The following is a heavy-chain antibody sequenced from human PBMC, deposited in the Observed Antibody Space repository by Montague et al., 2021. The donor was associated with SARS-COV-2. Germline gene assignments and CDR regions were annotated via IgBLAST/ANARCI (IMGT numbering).Heavy chain of an antibody. CDR2: VTTNWTT. V-gene: IGHV4-4*07. CDR3: ARTPTRPLSLDS. Sequence: SETLSLTCAVSGGSITSFSWSWVWKPEGKGLGWICRVTTNWTTGPSSSLRSQVTMSVDTSKTQFPLNLNSVTAADTDISYCARTPTRPLSLDSWGQGTLVTVSS. J-gene: IGHJ4*02. D-gene: IGHD6-6*01. CDR1: GGSITSFS.